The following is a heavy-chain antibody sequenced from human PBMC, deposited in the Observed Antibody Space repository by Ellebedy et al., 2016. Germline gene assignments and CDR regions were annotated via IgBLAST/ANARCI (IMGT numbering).Heavy chain of an antibody. CDR3: AREKYGDIFDY. CDR2: IYDTGST. D-gene: IGHD2-15*01. CDR1: GGSITSYY. Sequence: SETLSLTCTVSGGSITSYYWSWLRQSPGRGLEWIGYIYDTGSTNYSPSFKSRVSMSVDTSKNQFSLKLTSVTTADTAVYYCAREKYGDIFDYWGQGTLVTVSS. V-gene: IGHV4-59*01. J-gene: IGHJ4*02.